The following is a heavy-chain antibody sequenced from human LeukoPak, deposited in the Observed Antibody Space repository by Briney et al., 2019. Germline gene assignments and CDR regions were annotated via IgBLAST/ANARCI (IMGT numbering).Heavy chain of an antibody. Sequence: GGSLRLSCAASGFTFSSYAMHWVRQAPGKGLEWVAVISYGGSNKYYADSVKGRFTISRDNSKNTLYLQMNSLRAEDTAVYYCARANIVVVVAATRGWFDPWGQGTLVTVSS. D-gene: IGHD2-15*01. CDR2: ISYGGSNK. V-gene: IGHV3-30*04. J-gene: IGHJ5*02. CDR3: ARANIVVVVAATRGWFDP. CDR1: GFTFSSYA.